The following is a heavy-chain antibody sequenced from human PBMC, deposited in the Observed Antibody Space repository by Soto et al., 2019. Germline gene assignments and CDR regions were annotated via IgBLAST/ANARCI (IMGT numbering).Heavy chain of an antibody. CDR3: ASDTSQTSFSAYDI. Sequence: GGSLRLSCAASGFTFSSYSMNWVRQAPGKGLEWVSSISSSSSYIYYADSVKGRFTISRDNAKNSLYLQMNSLRAEDTAVYYCASDTSQTSFSAYDIWGQGTMVTVSS. D-gene: IGHD3-16*01. V-gene: IGHV3-21*01. J-gene: IGHJ3*02. CDR1: GFTFSSYS. CDR2: ISSSSSYI.